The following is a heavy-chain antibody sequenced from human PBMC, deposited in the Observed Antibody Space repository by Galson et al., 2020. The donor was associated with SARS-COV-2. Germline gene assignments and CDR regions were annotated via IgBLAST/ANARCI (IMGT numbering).Heavy chain of an antibody. Sequence: SESLSLTCTVSGGSISGYYWSWIRQPPGKGLEWIGCIHYSGSTSYNPSLKSRVTISVDTSKNQFSLKLSSVTAADTAVYYCARYDSSASYFDLWGRGTLVTVSS. CDR2: IHYSGST. CDR1: GGSISGYY. CDR3: ARYDSSASYFDL. D-gene: IGHD3-22*01. V-gene: IGHV4-59*01. J-gene: IGHJ2*01.